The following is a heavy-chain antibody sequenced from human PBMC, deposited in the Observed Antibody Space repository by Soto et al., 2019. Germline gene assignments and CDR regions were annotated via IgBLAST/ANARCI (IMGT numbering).Heavy chain of an antibody. V-gene: IGHV1-2*04. CDR1: GYTFTGYY. Sequence: GASVKVSCKASGYTFTGYYMHWVRQAPGQGLEWMGWINPNSGGTNYAQKFQGWVTMTRDTSISTAYMELSRLRSDDTAVYYCARDYRVIVVVPAASYETYYYYMDVWGKGTTVTVSS. CDR2: INPNSGGT. D-gene: IGHD2-2*01. CDR3: ARDYRVIVVVPAASYETYYYYMDV. J-gene: IGHJ6*03.